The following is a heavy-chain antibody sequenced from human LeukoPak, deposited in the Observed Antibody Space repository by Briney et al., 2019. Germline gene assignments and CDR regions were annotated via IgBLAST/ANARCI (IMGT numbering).Heavy chain of an antibody. D-gene: IGHD3-10*01. V-gene: IGHV4-61*08. J-gene: IGHJ6*02. CDR2: VYYSGST. Sequence: PSQTLSLTCTVSGGSISSGGYYWNWIRQPPGKGLEWIGYVYYSGSTNYNPSLKSRVTISADTSKSLFSLKLSSVTAADTAVYYCARLISMVRGRYYYGMDVWGQGTTVTVSS. CDR3: ARLISMVRGRYYYGMDV. CDR1: GGSISSGGYY.